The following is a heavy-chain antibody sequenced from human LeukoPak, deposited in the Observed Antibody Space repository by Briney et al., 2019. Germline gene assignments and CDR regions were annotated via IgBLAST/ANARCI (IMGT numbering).Heavy chain of an antibody. CDR3: ASLPGGKTAALEFDL. CDR1: GFTLSSYS. Sequence: GGCLRLSCAASGFTLSSYSMNWVRQAPGRGRVGVSYISSSSSTTYYAESVKGRFTISRDNAKNSLYLQMNSLRAEDTAVYYCASLPGGKTAALEFDLRGRGTLVTVSS. J-gene: IGHJ2*01. CDR2: ISSSSSTT. V-gene: IGHV3-48*04. D-gene: IGHD6-13*01.